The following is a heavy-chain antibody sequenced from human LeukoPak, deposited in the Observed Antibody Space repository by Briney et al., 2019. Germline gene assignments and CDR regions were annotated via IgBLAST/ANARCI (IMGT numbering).Heavy chain of an antibody. CDR1: GFTVSSKY. Sequence: GGSLRDSCAASGFTVSSKYVTWVRQAPGKGLEWVSVIYSGGSTSYAGSVKGRFIISRDNSKNTLYLQMNSLRADATAVYYCARAIWCSLFDYWGQGTLFTVSS. CDR3: ARAIWCSLFDY. J-gene: IGHJ4*02. V-gene: IGHV3-53*01. D-gene: IGHD3-16*01. CDR2: IYSGGST.